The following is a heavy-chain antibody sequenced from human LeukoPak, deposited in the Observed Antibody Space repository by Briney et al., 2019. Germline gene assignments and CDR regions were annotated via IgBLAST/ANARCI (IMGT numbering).Heavy chain of an antibody. J-gene: IGHJ4*02. Sequence: GGSLRLSCAASGFTFSSYSMNWIRQAPGKGLEWVSSISSSSSYIYYADSVKGRFTISRDNAKNSLYLQMNSLRAEDMAVYYCAREPVPAAMNYWGQGTLVTVSS. V-gene: IGHV3-21*01. D-gene: IGHD2-2*01. CDR3: AREPVPAAMNY. CDR1: GFTFSSYS. CDR2: ISSSSSYI.